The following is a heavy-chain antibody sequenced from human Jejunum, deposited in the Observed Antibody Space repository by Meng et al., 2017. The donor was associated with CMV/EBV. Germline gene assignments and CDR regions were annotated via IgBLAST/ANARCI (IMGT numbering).Heavy chain of an antibody. CDR3: VAIVGLTFDF. J-gene: IGHJ4*02. V-gene: IGHV4-61*01. D-gene: IGHD1-26*01. CDR2: VHYRGNT. Sequence: VSGGSVSGTSYSWSWIRQSPGKGLEWIGYVHYRGNTKYNPSLESRVSTSVDTSKNQFSLKLSSVTAADTATYYCVAIVGLTFDFWGQGTLVTVSS. CDR1: GGSVSGTSYS.